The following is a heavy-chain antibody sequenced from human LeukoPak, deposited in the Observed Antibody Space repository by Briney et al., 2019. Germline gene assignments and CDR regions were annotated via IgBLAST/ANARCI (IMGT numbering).Heavy chain of an antibody. D-gene: IGHD3-22*01. J-gene: IGHJ4*02. V-gene: IGHV3-30*04. CDR3: GKVWEYYDSSGYYPDFDY. Sequence: GGSLRLSCAASGFTFSSYAMHWVRQAPGKGLEWVAVISYDGSNKYYADSVKGRFTISRDNSKNTVYLQMNSLRAEDTAVYYCGKVWEYYDSSGYYPDFDYWGQGTLVTVSS. CDR2: ISYDGSNK. CDR1: GFTFSSYA.